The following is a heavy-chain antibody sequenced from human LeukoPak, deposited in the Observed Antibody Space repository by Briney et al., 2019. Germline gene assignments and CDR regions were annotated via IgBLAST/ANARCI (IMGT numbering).Heavy chain of an antibody. CDR1: GFTVSSNY. J-gene: IGHJ4*02. CDR2: IYSGGST. V-gene: IGHV3-53*01. D-gene: IGHD5-18*01. CDR3: AGGYSHDYSAPFDY. Sequence: GGSLRLSCAASGFTVSSNYMSWVRQAPGKGLEWVSVIYSGGSTYYADSVKGRFTISRDNSKNTLYLQMNSLRAEDTAVYYCAGGYSHDYSAPFDYWGQGTLVTVSS.